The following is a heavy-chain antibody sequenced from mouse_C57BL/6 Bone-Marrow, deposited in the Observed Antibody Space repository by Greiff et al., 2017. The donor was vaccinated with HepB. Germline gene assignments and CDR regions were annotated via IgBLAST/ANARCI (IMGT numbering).Heavy chain of an antibody. Sequence: QVQLQQPGAELVKPGASVKLSCKASGYTFTSYWMQWVKQRPGQGLEWIGEIDPSDSNTNYNQKFKGKATLTVDTSSSTAYMQLSSLTSEDSAVYYCAGGGLWSYYYAMDYWGQGTSVTVSS. CDR2: IDPSDSNT. CDR1: GYTFTSYW. CDR3: AGGGLWSYYYAMDY. J-gene: IGHJ4*01. V-gene: IGHV1-50*01. D-gene: IGHD1-1*02.